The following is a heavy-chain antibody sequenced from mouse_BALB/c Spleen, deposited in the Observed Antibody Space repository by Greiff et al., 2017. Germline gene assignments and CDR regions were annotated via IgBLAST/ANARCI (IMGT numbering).Heavy chain of an antibody. J-gene: IGHJ4*01. CDR2: INPYNDGT. V-gene: IGHV1-14*01. Sequence: EVQLQQSGPELVKPGASVKMSCKASGYTFTSYVMHWVKQKPGQGLEWIGYINPYNDGTKYNEKFKGKATLTSDKSSSTAYMELSSLTSEDSAVYDCARGRNYGNDNCAMDYWGQGTSVTVAS. CDR3: ARGRNYGNDNCAMDY. CDR1: GYTFTSYV. D-gene: IGHD2-2*01.